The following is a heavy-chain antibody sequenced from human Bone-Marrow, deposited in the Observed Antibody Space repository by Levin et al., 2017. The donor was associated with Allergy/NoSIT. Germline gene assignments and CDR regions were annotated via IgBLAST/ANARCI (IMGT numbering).Heavy chain of an antibody. CDR3: ARGGKHGYTYTFDV. V-gene: IGHV1-2*06. Sequence: ASVKVSCKASGYTFSDNYIHWVRQAPGQGLEWMGRTNPKSGGTNFAPQFQGRVTMTRDSSISTVYMDLSSLRNDDTAVYYCARGGKHGYTYTFDVWGQGTTVTVS. D-gene: IGHD5-18*01. J-gene: IGHJ6*02. CDR2: TNPKSGGT. CDR1: GYTFSDNY.